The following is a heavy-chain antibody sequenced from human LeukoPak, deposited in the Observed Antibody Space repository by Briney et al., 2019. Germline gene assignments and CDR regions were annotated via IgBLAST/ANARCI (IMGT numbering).Heavy chain of an antibody. Sequence: PSETLSLTCTVSGGSISSSNYFWGWIRQPPGKGLEWVGSIYYTGNTYYNPSLKSRVTISVDTSKNQFSLKLSSVTAADTAVYYCAREVYDTSGHYRGAFDIWGQGTMVTVSS. CDR2: IYYTGNT. D-gene: IGHD3-22*01. V-gene: IGHV4-39*01. CDR1: GGSISSSNYF. CDR3: AREVYDTSGHYRGAFDI. J-gene: IGHJ3*02.